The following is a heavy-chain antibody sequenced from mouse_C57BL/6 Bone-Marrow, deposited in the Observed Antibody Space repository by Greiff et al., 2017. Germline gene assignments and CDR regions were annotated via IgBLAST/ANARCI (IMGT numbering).Heavy chain of an antibody. V-gene: IGHV5-6*01. CDR3: ARPTGFAY. J-gene: IGHJ3*01. Sequence: VQLKESGGDLVKPGGSLKLSCAASGFTFSSYGMSWVRQTPDKRLEWVATISSGGSYTYYPDSVKGRFTISRDNAKNTLYLQMSSLKSEDTAMXYCARPTGFAYWGQGTLVTVSA. CDR1: GFTFSSYG. CDR2: ISSGGSYT.